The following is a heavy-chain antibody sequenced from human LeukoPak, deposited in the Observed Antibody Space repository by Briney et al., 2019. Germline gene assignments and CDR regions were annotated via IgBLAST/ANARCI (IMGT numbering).Heavy chain of an antibody. CDR1: GFTFSSYA. V-gene: IGHV3-23*01. Sequence: GGSPRLSCAAPGFTFSSYAMSWVRQAPGKGLEWVSAISGSGGSTYYADSVKGRFTISRDNSKNTLYLQMNSLRAEDTAVYYCAKGTSGRYTRSIDSWGQGTLVTVSS. CDR3: AKGTSGRYTRSIDS. J-gene: IGHJ4*02. CDR2: ISGSGGST. D-gene: IGHD1-26*01.